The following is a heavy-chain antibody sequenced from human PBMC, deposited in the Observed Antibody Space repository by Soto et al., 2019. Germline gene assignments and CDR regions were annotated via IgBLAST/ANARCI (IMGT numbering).Heavy chain of an antibody. Sequence: EVQLVESGGGLVQPGGSLRLSCAASGFTFSSHTMHWVRQAPGKGLEYVSTVSSNGGSTYYADSVRGRFTISRDNSKNKLYLQMGSLRAEDMAVYYCARGLGSSWYYAFDIWGQGTMVTVSS. D-gene: IGHD6-13*01. J-gene: IGHJ3*02. CDR2: VSSNGGST. V-gene: IGHV3-64*07. CDR3: ARGLGSSWYYAFDI. CDR1: GFTFSSHT.